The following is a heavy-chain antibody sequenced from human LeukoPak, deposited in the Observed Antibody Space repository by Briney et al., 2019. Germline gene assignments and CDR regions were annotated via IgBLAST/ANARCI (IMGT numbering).Heavy chain of an antibody. CDR2: IKYDGSEK. CDR1: GFTFSSYW. V-gene: IGHV3-7*01. CDR3: ERGSVTELDF. D-gene: IGHD2-21*02. Sequence: GGSLRLSCAASGFTFSSYWMSWVRQAPGEGLEWMANIKYDGSEKGYVDSVKGRFTISRDNAKNSLYLQIDSLRAEDTAVYYCERGSVTELDFRGQGTLVTVSS. J-gene: IGHJ4*02.